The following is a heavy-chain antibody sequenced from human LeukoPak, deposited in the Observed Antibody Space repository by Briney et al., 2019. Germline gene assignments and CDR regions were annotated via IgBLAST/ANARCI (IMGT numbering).Heavy chain of an antibody. CDR3: ARERSDWFDP. V-gene: IGHV4-59*01. CDR1: GGSISSYY. CDR2: IYYSGST. Sequence: PSETLSLTCTVSGGSISSYYWSWIRQPPGKGLEWIGYIYYSGSTNYNPSLKSRVTISVDTSKNQFSLKLSSVSAADTAMYYCARERSDWFDPWGQGTLVTVSS. J-gene: IGHJ5*02.